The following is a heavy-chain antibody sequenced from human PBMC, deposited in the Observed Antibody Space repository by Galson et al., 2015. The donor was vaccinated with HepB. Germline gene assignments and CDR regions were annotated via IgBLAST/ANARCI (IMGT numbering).Heavy chain of an antibody. D-gene: IGHD3-22*01. V-gene: IGHV3-30*02. Sequence: SLRLSCAASGFTFSSYGMHWVRQAPGKGLEWVAFIRYDGSNKYYADSVKGRFTISRDNSKNTLYLQMNSLRAEDTAVYYCAKNYDSSGYFDYWGQGTLVTVSS. CDR1: GFTFSSYG. CDR2: IRYDGSNK. CDR3: AKNYDSSGYFDY. J-gene: IGHJ4*02.